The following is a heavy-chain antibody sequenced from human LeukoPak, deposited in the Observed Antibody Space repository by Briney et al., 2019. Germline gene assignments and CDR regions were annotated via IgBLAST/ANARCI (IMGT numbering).Heavy chain of an antibody. V-gene: IGHV4-39*07. CDR2: IYYSGST. Sequence: SETLSLTCTVSGGSISSSSYYWGWIRQPPGKGLEWIGSIYYSGSTYYNPSLKSRVTISVDTSKNQFSLKLSSVTAADTAVYYCARVSCGGDCSKYNWFDPWGQGTLVTVSS. J-gene: IGHJ5*02. CDR3: ARVSCGGDCSKYNWFDP. CDR1: GGSISSSSYY. D-gene: IGHD2-21*02.